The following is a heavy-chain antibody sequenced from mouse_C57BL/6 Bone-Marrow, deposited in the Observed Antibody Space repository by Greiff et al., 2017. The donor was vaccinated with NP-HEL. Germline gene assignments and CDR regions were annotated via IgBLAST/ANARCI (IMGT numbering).Heavy chain of an antibody. Sequence: QVQLQQSGPELVKPGASVKKSCKASGYSFTSYYIHWVKQRPGQGLEWIGWIYPGSGNTKYNEKFKGKATLTADTSSSTAYMQLSSLTSEDSAVYYCAVYDGYFSFAYWGQGTLVTVSA. D-gene: IGHD2-3*01. CDR3: AVYDGYFSFAY. J-gene: IGHJ3*01. V-gene: IGHV1-66*01. CDR1: GYSFTSYY. CDR2: IYPGSGNT.